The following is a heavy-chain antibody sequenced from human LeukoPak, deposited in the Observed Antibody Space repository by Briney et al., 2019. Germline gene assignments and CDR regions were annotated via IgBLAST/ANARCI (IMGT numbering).Heavy chain of an antibody. CDR3: AGGSSMEV. J-gene: IGHJ6*04. Sequence: GGSLRLSCAVSGFPLSNSWVYWVREALGEGLEGGANIKKDGSGISYVDSVKGRFIISRDNARNSLYLQMNSLRVEDTGVYFCAGGSSMEVWGKGTAVTVSS. V-gene: IGHV3-7*03. D-gene: IGHD1-26*01. CDR2: IKKDGSGI. CDR1: GFPLSNSW.